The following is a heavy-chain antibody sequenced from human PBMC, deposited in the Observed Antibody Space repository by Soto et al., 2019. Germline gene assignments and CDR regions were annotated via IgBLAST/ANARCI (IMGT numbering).Heavy chain of an antibody. D-gene: IGHD4-4*01. V-gene: IGHV1-69*02. J-gene: IGHJ6*03. CDR1: GGTFSSYT. CDR2: IIPILGIA. CDR3: ARGRGNYSYYNYYTDV. Sequence: SVKVSCKASGGTFSSYTISWVRQAPGQGLEWMGRIIPILGIANYAQKFQGRVTITADKSTSTAYMELSSLRSEDTAVYYCARGRGNYSYYNYYTDVWGKGTTATASS.